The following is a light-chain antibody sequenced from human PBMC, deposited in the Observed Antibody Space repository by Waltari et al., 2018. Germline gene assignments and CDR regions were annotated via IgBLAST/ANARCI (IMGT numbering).Light chain of an antibody. CDR3: QQYNNCPPLT. CDR1: QSVSSN. V-gene: IGKV3-15*01. J-gene: IGKJ4*01. CDR2: GAS. Sequence: EIVMTQSPATLSVSPGERATLSCRASQSVSSNLAWYQQKPGQAPRLLIYGASTRATGIAARCSGSGSGTELTLTISSLQSEDFAVYYCQQYNNCPPLTFGGGTKVEIK.